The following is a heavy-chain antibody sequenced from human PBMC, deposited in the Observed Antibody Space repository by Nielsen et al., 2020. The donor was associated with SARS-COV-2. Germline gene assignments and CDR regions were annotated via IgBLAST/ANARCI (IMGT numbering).Heavy chain of an antibody. J-gene: IGHJ4*02. Sequence: WIRQPPGKGLEWVANIKQDGSDKYYVDSVKGRFTIPRDNAKNSLYLQINSLRAEDTAVYYCARPTYYYDSSGYYYESFDYWGQGTLVTVSS. V-gene: IGHV3-7*01. CDR2: IKQDGSDK. D-gene: IGHD3-22*01. CDR3: ARPTYYYDSSGYYYESFDY.